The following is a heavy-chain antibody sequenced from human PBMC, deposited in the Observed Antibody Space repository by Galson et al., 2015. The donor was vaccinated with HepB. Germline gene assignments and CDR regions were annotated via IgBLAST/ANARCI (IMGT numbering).Heavy chain of an antibody. J-gene: IGHJ4*02. V-gene: IGHV2-5*01. CDR1: GFSFNTTGVA. Sequence: PALVKPTQTLTLTCTFSGFSFNTTGVAVGWIRQPPGKALEWLALVYWNADKRYNSSLRSRLTVTKGTSKNQVVLTVTNMDPVDTGAYYCAHRGAYDGSFGGYWGQGILVTVSS. D-gene: IGHD3-16*01. CDR3: AHRGAYDGSFGGY. CDR2: VYWNADK.